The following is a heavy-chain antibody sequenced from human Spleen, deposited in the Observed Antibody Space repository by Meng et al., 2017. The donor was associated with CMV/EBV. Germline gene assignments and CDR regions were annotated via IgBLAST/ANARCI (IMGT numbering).Heavy chain of an antibody. CDR1: GFTFSNAW. Sequence: ESLKISCAASGFTFSNAWMSWVRQAPGKGLEWVGYIYYSGSTNYNPSLKSRVTISVDTSKNQFSLKLSSVTAADTAVYYCAREGLPAASPLFDYWGQGTLVTVSS. D-gene: IGHD2-2*01. V-gene: IGHV4-59*01. CDR2: IYYSGST. CDR3: AREGLPAASPLFDY. J-gene: IGHJ4*02.